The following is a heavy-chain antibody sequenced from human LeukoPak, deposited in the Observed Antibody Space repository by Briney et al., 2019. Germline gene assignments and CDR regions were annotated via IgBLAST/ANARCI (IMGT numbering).Heavy chain of an antibody. V-gene: IGHV3-30*03. CDR3: ATDLCGGDCYSFDL. Sequence: PGGSLRLSFAASGFTFSNYAMHWVRQAPGKGLEWVAVISYDGSNKYYADPVKGRFTISRDNSKNTLYLQMNSLRAEDTAVYYCATDLCGGDCYSFDLWGRGTLVTVSS. CDR1: GFTFSNYA. CDR2: ISYDGSNK. J-gene: IGHJ2*01. D-gene: IGHD2-21*02.